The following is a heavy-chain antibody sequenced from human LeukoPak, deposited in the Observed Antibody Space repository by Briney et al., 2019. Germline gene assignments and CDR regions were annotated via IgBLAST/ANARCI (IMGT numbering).Heavy chain of an antibody. D-gene: IGHD2-15*01. Sequence: SETLSLTCTVSGGSITSSSYYWGWIRQPPGKGLEWIGSIYYSGSTYYNLSLESRVTISVDTSKNQFSLKLSSVTAADTAVYYCARHGYCSGGSCYWDYWGQGTLVTVSS. CDR2: IYYSGST. J-gene: IGHJ4*02. V-gene: IGHV4-39*01. CDR1: GGSITSSSYY. CDR3: ARHGYCSGGSCYWDY.